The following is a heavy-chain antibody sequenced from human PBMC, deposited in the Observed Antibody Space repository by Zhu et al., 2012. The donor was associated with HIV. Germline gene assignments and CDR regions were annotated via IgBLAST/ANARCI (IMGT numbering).Heavy chain of an antibody. CDR2: ISGSGGST. Sequence: EVQLLESGGGLVQPGGSLRLSCAASGFTFSSYAMSWVRQAPGKGLEWVSAISGSGGSTYYADPVKGRFTISRDNSKNTLYLQMNSLRAEDTAVYYCAKQVAVQYGSGSYRGPFDPWGQGTLVTVSS. D-gene: IGHD3-10*01. CDR3: AKQVAVQYGSGSYRGPFDP. CDR1: GFTFSSYA. V-gene: IGHV3-23*01. J-gene: IGHJ5*02.